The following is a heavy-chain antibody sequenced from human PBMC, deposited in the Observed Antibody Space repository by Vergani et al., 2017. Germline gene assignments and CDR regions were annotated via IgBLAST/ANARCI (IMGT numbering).Heavy chain of an antibody. CDR3: ARLIVEGGLDQGNWFDP. Sequence: EVQLVQSGAEVKKPGESLKISCKGSGFSFSTYWIGWVRQMPGKGLEWMGIIYPGDSDTRYSPSFQGQVTISADKSISTAYLQWSSLKASDTAMYYCARLIVEGGLDQGNWFDPWGQGTLVTVSS. CDR1: GFSFSTYW. CDR2: IYPGDSDT. V-gene: IGHV5-51*01. J-gene: IGHJ5*02. D-gene: IGHD3/OR15-3a*01.